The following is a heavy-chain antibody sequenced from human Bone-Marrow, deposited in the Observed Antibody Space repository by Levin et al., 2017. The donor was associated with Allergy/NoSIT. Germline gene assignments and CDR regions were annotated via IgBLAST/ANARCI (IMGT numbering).Heavy chain of an antibody. CDR2: FDPKDDTT. D-gene: IGHD5/OR15-5a*01. V-gene: IGHV1-24*01. Sequence: ASVKVSCSLSGYILIDLSVHWVRQAPGEGLQWIGSFDPKDDTTIYAQKFQGRVTLTEDTSSNTAYMEVTGLRSTDTALYSCATGIYCHDTSCPSGYWYFDLWGRGTLVAVSS. CDR3: ATGIYCHDTSCPSGYWYFDL. CDR1: GYILIDLS. J-gene: IGHJ2*01.